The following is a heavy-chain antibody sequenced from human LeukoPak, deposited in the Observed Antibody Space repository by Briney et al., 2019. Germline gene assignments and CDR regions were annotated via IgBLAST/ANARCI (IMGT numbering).Heavy chain of an antibody. Sequence: LGESLKISCKGLGYDFSTYWNAWVRQRPGKGQEWMGIIYPGGSETRYDPSFQGQVTISADKSISTAYLQWSSLKASDTAMYYCARHGGDFWSGYLFDYWGQGTLVTVSS. D-gene: IGHD3-3*01. J-gene: IGHJ4*02. CDR3: ARHGGDFWSGYLFDY. CDR2: IYPGGSET. CDR1: GYDFSTYW. V-gene: IGHV5-51*01.